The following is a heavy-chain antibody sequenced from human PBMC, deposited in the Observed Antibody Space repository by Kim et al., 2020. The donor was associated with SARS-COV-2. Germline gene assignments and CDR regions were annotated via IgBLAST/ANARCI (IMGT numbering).Heavy chain of an antibody. CDR2: IYHSGST. J-gene: IGHJ6*02. V-gene: IGHV4-4*02. CDR1: GGSISSSNW. CDR3: ARELYGSGTLSLYYYYYGMDV. Sequence: SETLSLTCAVSGGSISSSNWWSWVRQPPGKGLEWIGEIYHSGSTNYNPSLKSRVTISVDKSKNQFSLKLSSVTAADTAVYYCARELYGSGTLSLYYYYYGMDVWGQGSTVTVSS. D-gene: IGHD3-10*01.